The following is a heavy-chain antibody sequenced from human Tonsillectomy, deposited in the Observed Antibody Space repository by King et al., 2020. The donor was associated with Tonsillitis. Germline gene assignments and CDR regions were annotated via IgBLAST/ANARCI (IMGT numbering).Heavy chain of an antibody. V-gene: IGHV3-30-3*01. J-gene: IGHJ4*02. CDR2: ISYDGSNK. CDR3: ARVALRYFDWLGGFDY. CDR1: GFTFSNYT. D-gene: IGHD3-9*01. Sequence: VQLVESGGGVVQPGRSLRLSCAASGFTFSNYTMHWVRHAPGKGLEWVAFISYDGSNKYYVDSVEGRFTISRDNSKNTLYLQMNSLRPEDTAVYYCARVALRYFDWLGGFDYWGQGTLVTVSS.